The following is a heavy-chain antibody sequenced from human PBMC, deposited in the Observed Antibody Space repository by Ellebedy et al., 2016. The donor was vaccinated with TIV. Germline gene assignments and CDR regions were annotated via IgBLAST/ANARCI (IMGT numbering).Heavy chain of an antibody. CDR2: ISSSSSYI. Sequence: GESLKISXTASGFTFSSYWMSWVRQAPGKGLEWVSSISSSSSYIYYADSVKGRFTISRDNAKNSLYLQMNSLRAEDTAVYYCARDQELGLFDYWGQGTLVTVSS. CDR3: ARDQELGLFDY. CDR1: GFTFSSYW. V-gene: IGHV3-21*01. J-gene: IGHJ4*02. D-gene: IGHD1-7*01.